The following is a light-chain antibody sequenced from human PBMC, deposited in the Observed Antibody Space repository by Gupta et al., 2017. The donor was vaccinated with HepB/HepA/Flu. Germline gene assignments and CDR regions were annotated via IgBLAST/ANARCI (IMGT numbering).Light chain of an antibody. CDR3: CSYTTSDSLI. V-gene: IGLV2-18*02. Sequence: QSALTQPPSVSGSPGQSVTISCTGTSSDVGFYNHVSWYQQPPGTAPKLTIYGVNNRPSGVPDRFSGSKSGNTASLTISGLQAEDEADYYCCSYTTSDSLIFGGGTKLTVL. CDR1: SSDVGFYNH. J-gene: IGLJ2*01. CDR2: GVN.